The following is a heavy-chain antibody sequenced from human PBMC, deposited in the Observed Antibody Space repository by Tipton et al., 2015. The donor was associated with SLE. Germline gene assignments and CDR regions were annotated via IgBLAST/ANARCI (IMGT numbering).Heavy chain of an antibody. D-gene: IGHD3-10*01. V-gene: IGHV3-53*01. CDR1: GFTVSSNY. Sequence: GSLRLSCAASGFTVSSNYMSWVRQAPGKGLEWVSVIYSGGSTYYADSVKGRFTISRDNSKNTLYLQMNSLRAEDTAVYYCAKDGSGSREYYYGMDVWGQGTTVTVSS. CDR2: IYSGGST. J-gene: IGHJ6*02. CDR3: AKDGSGSREYYYGMDV.